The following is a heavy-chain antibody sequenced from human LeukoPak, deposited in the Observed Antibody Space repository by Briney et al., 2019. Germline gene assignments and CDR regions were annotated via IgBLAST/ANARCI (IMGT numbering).Heavy chain of an antibody. D-gene: IGHD7-27*01. V-gene: IGHV3-23*01. CDR3: AKGRGGSSNWGSDY. J-gene: IGHJ4*02. CDR2: IGGSDGRT. CDR1: GFTFSTYA. Sequence: GVSLRLSCAASGFTFSTYAMSWVRQAPGKGLEWVSLIGGSDGRTRYADSVKGRFTISRDNSKNTLYLEMNSLTVEDTAVYYCAKGRGGSSNWGSDYWGQGTQVTVSS.